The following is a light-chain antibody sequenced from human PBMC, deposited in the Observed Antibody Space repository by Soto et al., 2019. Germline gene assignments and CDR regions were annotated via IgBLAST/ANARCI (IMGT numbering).Light chain of an antibody. J-gene: IGKJ1*01. V-gene: IGKV3D-20*02. Sequence: EVVLTQSQCTLSLSPGERATLSCRASQTVSSSYLAWYQQKPGQAPRLLIYGASNRATGIPARFSGSGSGTDFTLTITSLEPEDFAVYYCHQRGNWPGPFGQGSK. CDR2: GAS. CDR1: QTVSSSY. CDR3: HQRGNWPGP.